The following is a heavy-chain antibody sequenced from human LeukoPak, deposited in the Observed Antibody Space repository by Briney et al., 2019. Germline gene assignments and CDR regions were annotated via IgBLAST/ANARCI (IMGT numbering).Heavy chain of an antibody. D-gene: IGHD6-6*01. CDR1: GFTFSDCD. V-gene: IGHV3-21*06. J-gene: IGHJ4*02. CDR3: ARDQRVTGRPDIDY. Sequence: PGGSLRLSCTASGFTFSDCDMNWFRQAPGKGLEWVSSISYRSSHIYYADSAKGRFTISRDNAKNSLYLQMNNLRAEDTAVYYCARDQRVTGRPDIDYWGQGTLVIVSS. CDR2: ISYRSSHI.